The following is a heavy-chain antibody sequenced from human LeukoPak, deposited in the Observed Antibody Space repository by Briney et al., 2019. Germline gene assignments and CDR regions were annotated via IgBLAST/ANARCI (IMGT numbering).Heavy chain of an antibody. CDR1: GFTFSTYA. D-gene: IGHD1-26*01. Sequence: PGGSLRLSCAASGFTFSTYAMSWVRQAPGKGLEWVSTISGSGDSTYYADSVEGRITISRDNSKNTLYLQMNSLRAEDTAVYYCAKDRGVLGAYWGQGTLVTVSS. J-gene: IGHJ4*02. V-gene: IGHV3-23*01. CDR2: ISGSGDST. CDR3: AKDRGVLGAY.